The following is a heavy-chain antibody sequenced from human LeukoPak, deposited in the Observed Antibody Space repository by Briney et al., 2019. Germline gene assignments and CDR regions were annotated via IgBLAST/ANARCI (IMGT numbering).Heavy chain of an antibody. J-gene: IGHJ4*02. Sequence: WETLSLTCTISGGSISSSSYYWGWIRQPPGKGLEWIGSIYYSGSTYYNPSLKSRVTISVDTSKNQFSLKLSSVTAADTAVYYCARQYYYDSSGYWGSRKGVYYFDYWGQGTLVTVSS. D-gene: IGHD3-22*01. CDR1: GGSISSSSYY. CDR3: ARQYYYDSSGYWGSRKGVYYFDY. CDR2: IYYSGST. V-gene: IGHV4-39*07.